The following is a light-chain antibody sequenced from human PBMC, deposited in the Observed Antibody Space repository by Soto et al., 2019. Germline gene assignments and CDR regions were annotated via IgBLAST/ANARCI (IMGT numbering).Light chain of an antibody. CDR2: AAS. CDR1: QDISSH. CDR3: QQVKTYPLT. J-gene: IGKJ4*01. Sequence: DIQLTQSPSFLSASVGDRVTITCRASQDISSHLAWYQQKPGKAPKLLIYAASTLQSGVPTGFGGSGSGTEFTLTITSLQPEDFATYYCQQVKTYPLTFGGGTKVEIK. V-gene: IGKV1-9*01.